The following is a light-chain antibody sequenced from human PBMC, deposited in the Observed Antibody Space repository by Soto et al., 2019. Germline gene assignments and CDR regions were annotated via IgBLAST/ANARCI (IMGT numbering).Light chain of an antibody. J-gene: IGKJ4*01. Sequence: EIVMTQSPATLSVSPGDRATLSCRASQSVDNDLAWYQQKPGQPPRLLIYDASTRATGIPARFSGSQSGTEFTLTISSLLSEDFAVYSCQQYNNWPLTCGGGTKGDIK. CDR3: QQYNNWPLT. CDR1: QSVDND. CDR2: DAS. V-gene: IGKV3D-15*01.